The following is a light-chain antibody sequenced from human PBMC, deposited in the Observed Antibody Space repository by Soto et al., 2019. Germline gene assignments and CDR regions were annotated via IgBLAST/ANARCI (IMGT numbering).Light chain of an antibody. CDR3: QQLNSYPYT. Sequence: DIQLTQSPSFLSASVGDRVTITCRASQDITSYLAWYQRKPGEAPKLLIYAASTLQSGVPSRFSGSGSGTEFTLTISSLQPEDSVTYYCQQLNSYPYTFGQGTKLEIK. CDR1: QDITSY. V-gene: IGKV1-9*01. J-gene: IGKJ2*01. CDR2: AAS.